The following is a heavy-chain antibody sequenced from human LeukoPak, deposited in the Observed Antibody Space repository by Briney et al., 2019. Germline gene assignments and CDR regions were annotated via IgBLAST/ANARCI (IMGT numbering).Heavy chain of an antibody. CDR2: ISGSGGST. Sequence: GGSLRLSCAASGFTFSSYAMSWVRQAPGKGLEWVSAISGSGGSTYYADSVKGRFTISRDNSKNTLYLQMNSLRAEDTAVYYCAKVRGYSYGYIHYFDYWGQGTLVTVSS. CDR3: AKVRGYSYGYIHYFDY. CDR1: GFTFSSYA. J-gene: IGHJ4*02. D-gene: IGHD5-18*01. V-gene: IGHV3-23*01.